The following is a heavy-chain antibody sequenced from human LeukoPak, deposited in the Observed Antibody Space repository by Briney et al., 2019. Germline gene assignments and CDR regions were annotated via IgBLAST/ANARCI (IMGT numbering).Heavy chain of an antibody. Sequence: SETLSLTCTVSGYSISSGYYWGWIRQPPGKGREWIGSIYHSGSTYYNPSLKSRVTISVDTSKNQFSLKLSSVTAADTAVYYCARQGQWLVTSGNWFDPWGQGALVTVSS. J-gene: IGHJ5*02. CDR2: IYHSGST. CDR3: ARQGQWLVTSGNWFDP. D-gene: IGHD6-19*01. V-gene: IGHV4-38-2*02. CDR1: GYSISSGYY.